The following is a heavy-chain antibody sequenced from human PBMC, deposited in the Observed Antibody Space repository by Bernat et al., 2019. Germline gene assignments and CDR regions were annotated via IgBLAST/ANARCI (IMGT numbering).Heavy chain of an antibody. CDR1: GFTFSSYG. D-gene: IGHD3-3*01. CDR3: AKAGAKTRKSLEWLLRSSELYYFDY. J-gene: IGHJ4*02. V-gene: IGHV3-30*18. Sequence: VQLVESGGGLVKPGGSLRLSCAASGFTFSSYGMHWVRQAPGKGLEWVAVISYDGSNKYYADSVKGRFTISRDNSKNTLYLQMNSLRAEDTAVYYCAKAGAKTRKSLEWLLRSSELYYFDYWGQGTLVTVSS. CDR2: ISYDGSNK.